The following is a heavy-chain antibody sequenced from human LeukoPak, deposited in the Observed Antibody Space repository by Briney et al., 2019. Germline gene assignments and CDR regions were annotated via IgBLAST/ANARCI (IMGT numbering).Heavy chain of an antibody. D-gene: IGHD3-3*02. CDR3: ARRTYLHFWSGYYNDF. CDR1: VFTFSSYW. CDR2: INQDESEK. V-gene: IGHV3-7*01. J-gene: IGHJ4*02. Sequence: GGSLRLSCAASVFTFSSYWMSWVRQAPGKGREWVANINQDESEKYYVDSVKGRFTISRDNAKNSLYLQMNSLRAEDTAVYYCARRTYLHFWSGYYNDFWGQGTLVTVSS.